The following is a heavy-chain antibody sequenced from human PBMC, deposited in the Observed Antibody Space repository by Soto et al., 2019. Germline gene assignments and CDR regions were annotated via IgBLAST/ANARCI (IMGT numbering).Heavy chain of an antibody. CDR1: GFTVSSNY. V-gene: IGHV3-53*01. Sequence: GGSLRLSCAASGFTVSSNYMSWVRQAPGKGLEWVSVIYSGGSTYYADSVKGRFTISRDNSKNTLYLQMNSLRAEDTAVYYCASGIAAARYRNDYWGQGTLVTVSS. D-gene: IGHD6-13*01. CDR3: ASGIAAARYRNDY. J-gene: IGHJ4*02. CDR2: IYSGGST.